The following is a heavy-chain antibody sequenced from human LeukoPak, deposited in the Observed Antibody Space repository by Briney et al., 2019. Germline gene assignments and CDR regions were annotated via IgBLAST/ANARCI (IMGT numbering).Heavy chain of an antibody. V-gene: IGHV3-7*01. J-gene: IGHJ4*02. CDR1: GFTFSAYW. CDR2: IKQDGSEK. D-gene: IGHD2-2*01. Sequence: PGGSLRLSCSASGFTFSAYWMSWVRQAPGKGLEWVANIKQDGSEKYYVDSVKGRFTISRDNAKNSLYLQMNSLRGEDTAVYYCARDTPGEESHWGQGNLVSVSS. CDR3: ARDTPGEESH.